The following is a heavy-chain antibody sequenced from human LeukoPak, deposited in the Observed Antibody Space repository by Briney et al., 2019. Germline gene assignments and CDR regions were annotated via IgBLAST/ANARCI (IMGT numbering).Heavy chain of an antibody. D-gene: IGHD6-13*01. CDR3: ARGLRQGEQQPVYAR. Sequence: GASVKVSCKASGYTFTGYYMHWVRQAPGQGLEWMGWINPNSGGTNYAQKFQGRVTMTRDTSISTAYMELSRLRSDDTAVYYCARGLRQGEQQPVYARWGQGTLVTVSS. CDR2: INPNSGGT. V-gene: IGHV1-2*02. J-gene: IGHJ4*02. CDR1: GYTFTGYY.